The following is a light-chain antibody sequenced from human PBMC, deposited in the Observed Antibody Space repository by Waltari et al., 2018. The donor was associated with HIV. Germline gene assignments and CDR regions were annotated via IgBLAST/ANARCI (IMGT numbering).Light chain of an antibody. Sequence: QSALTQPPSASGSPGQSVTISCTGTSSDVGGYNYFSWYQQHPGKAPKLMIYGVTKRPSGVPDRFSGSKSGNTASLTVSGLQAEDEADYYCTSYGGTNNYVFGTGTKVTVL. CDR1: SSDVGGYNY. CDR2: GVT. CDR3: TSYGGTNNYV. V-gene: IGLV2-8*01. J-gene: IGLJ1*01.